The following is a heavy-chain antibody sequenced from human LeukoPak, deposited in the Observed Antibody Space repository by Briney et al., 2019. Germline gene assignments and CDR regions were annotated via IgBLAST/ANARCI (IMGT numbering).Heavy chain of an antibody. V-gene: IGHV4-31*03. Sequence: SETLSLTCTVSGGSLSSSGSYWSCIRQHPGTGLESIGYIYNSGNTYYNPSLKSRVTISVDTSKNQFSLKLNSVTAADTAVYYCARACSGGSCYTGYYYGMDVWGRGTTVTVSS. CDR1: GGSLSSSGSY. CDR2: IYNSGNT. J-gene: IGHJ6*04. CDR3: ARACSGGSCYTGYYYGMDV. D-gene: IGHD2-15*01.